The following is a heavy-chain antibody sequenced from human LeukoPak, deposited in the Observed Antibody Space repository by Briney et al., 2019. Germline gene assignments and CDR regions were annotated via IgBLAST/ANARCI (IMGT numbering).Heavy chain of an antibody. CDR1: GFTFSNYR. CDR2: INTDGSST. D-gene: IGHD2-15*01. Sequence: GGSLRLSCAASGFTFSNYRMHWVRQAPGKGLVWVSRINTDGSSTNYADSVKGRFTISRDNAKNTVYLQMNSLRAEDTAVYYCAKDFCRACSGVPGDWGQGTTVTVSS. CDR3: AKDFCRACSGVPGD. J-gene: IGHJ6*02. V-gene: IGHV3-74*01.